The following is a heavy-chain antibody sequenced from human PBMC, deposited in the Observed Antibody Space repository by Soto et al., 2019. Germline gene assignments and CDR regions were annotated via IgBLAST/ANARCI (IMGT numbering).Heavy chain of an antibody. V-gene: IGHV1-69*13. Sequence: ASVKVSCKASRVAFSKFIVTWVRQAPGLGLEWVGGIIPIFGTANYAQKFQGGVTITADESTSTSYLEVNNLRSEDTAVYYCAKVRYSSPMGYYYGMDVWGQGTTVTVSS. CDR1: RVAFSKFI. CDR3: AKVRYSSPMGYYYGMDV. J-gene: IGHJ6*02. D-gene: IGHD6-19*01. CDR2: IIPIFGTA.